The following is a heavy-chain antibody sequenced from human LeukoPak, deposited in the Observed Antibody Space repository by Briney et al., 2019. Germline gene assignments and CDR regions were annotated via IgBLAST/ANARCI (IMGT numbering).Heavy chain of an antibody. CDR1: GGSFSGYY. CDR3: ARHAGVYYDSSGYFDY. J-gene: IGHJ4*02. D-gene: IGHD3-22*01. V-gene: IGHV4-34*01. CDR2: IYYSGST. Sequence: SETLSLTCAVYGGSFSGYYWSWIRQPPGKGLEWIGSIYYSGSTYYNPSLKSRVTISVDTSKNQFSLKLSSVTAADTAVYYCARHAGVYYDSSGYFDYWGQGTLVTVSS.